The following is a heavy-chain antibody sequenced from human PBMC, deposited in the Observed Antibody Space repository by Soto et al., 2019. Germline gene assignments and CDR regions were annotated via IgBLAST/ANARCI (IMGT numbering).Heavy chain of an antibody. J-gene: IGHJ4*02. CDR1: GYTFTSYG. V-gene: IGHV1-18*01. CDR3: ARGVAASYYLGY. Sequence: QVQLVQSGAEVKKPGASVKVSCKASGYTFTSYGISWVRQAPGQGLEWMGWISAYNGNTNYAQMLQGRVTMTTDTSTSTAYRELSSLRSDDKAGYYCARGVAASYYLGYWGQATLGTDSS. D-gene: IGHD1-26*01. CDR2: ISAYNGNT.